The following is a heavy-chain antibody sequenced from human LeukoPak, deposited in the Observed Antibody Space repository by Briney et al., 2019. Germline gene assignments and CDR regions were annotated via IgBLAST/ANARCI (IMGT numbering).Heavy chain of an antibody. V-gene: IGHV1-18*01. Sequence: ASVKVSCKASDYTFTSYGISWVRQAPGQGLEWMGWISAYNGNTNYAQKLQGRVTMTTDTSTSTAYMELRSLRSDDTAVYYCARTSPRSGSYRRDFDYWGQGTLVTVSS. CDR1: DYTFTSYG. J-gene: IGHJ4*02. CDR3: ARTSPRSGSYRRDFDY. CDR2: ISAYNGNT. D-gene: IGHD3-10*01.